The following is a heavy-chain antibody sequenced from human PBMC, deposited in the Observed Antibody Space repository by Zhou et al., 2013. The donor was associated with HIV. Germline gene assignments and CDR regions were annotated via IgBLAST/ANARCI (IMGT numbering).Heavy chain of an antibody. V-gene: IGHV1-24*01. CDR1: GYSLRNDY. CDR3: ARGDYTVTGGTSNPDSMDV. CDR2: FDPEDVMT. D-gene: IGHD4-17*01. Sequence: QVQLVQSGAEVKKPGASVKVSCKAFGYSLRNDYMNWVRQGPGQGLEWVGGFDPEDVMTVYAQKFEGRVSLTQDASSDTAYMSMTSLTSDDTAVYYCARGDYTVTGGTSNPDSMDVVGQRDHGHRLL. J-gene: IGHJ6*03.